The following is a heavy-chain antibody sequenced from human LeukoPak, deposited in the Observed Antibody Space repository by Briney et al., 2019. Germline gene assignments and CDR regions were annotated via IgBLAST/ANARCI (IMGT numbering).Heavy chain of an antibody. CDR3: AREDYYGSGSYYDNWFDP. J-gene: IGHJ5*02. CDR2: ISSSSSYI. D-gene: IGHD3-10*01. Sequence: KPGGSLRLSCAASGFTFSSYSMNWVRQAPGKGLEWVSSISSSSSYIYYADSVKGRFTISRDNAKNSLYLQMNSLRAEDTAVYYCAREDYYGSGSYYDNWFDPWGQGTLVTVSS. V-gene: IGHV3-21*01. CDR1: GFTFSSYS.